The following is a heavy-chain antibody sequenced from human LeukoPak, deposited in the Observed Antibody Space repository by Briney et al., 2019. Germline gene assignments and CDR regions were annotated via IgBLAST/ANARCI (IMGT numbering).Heavy chain of an antibody. Sequence: GGSLRLSCAASGFSFKSYAMSWVRQAPGKGLEWVSAISGSGDNTFYAGSVRGRFTISRDNSKNTLYLQMDSLRAEDTAIYYCTNDFRGSGYFFDYWGQGTPVTVSS. CDR1: GFSFKSYA. CDR2: ISGSGDNT. V-gene: IGHV3-23*01. D-gene: IGHD3-10*01. J-gene: IGHJ4*02. CDR3: TNDFRGSGYFFDY.